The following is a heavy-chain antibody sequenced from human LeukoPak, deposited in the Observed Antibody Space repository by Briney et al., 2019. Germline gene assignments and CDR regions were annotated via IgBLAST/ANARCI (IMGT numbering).Heavy chain of an antibody. CDR2: INWNGGNI. CDR1: GFTFDDFG. V-gene: IGHV3-20*04. CDR3: AREGGWSFDY. Sequence: GGSLRLSCAASGFTFDDFGMSWVRQSPGKGLEWVSGINWNGGNIGYADSVKGRFTISRDNAKNSLYLQMNSLRAEDTAVYYCAREGGWSFDYWGQGTLVTVPS. D-gene: IGHD6-19*01. J-gene: IGHJ4*02.